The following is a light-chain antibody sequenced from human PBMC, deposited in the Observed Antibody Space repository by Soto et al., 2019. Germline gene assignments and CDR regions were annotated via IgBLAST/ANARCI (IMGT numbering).Light chain of an antibody. J-gene: IGKJ4*01. V-gene: IGKV3-15*01. Sequence: EIVMTQSPATLSVSPGERVTLSCRASQSINDNVAWYQQKTGQAPRLLMYSATTRATGIPARFSGSGSGTEFTLTISSLQSEDFAVYYCQQYHNWPPLTFGGGTKVEIK. CDR1: QSINDN. CDR2: SAT. CDR3: QQYHNWPPLT.